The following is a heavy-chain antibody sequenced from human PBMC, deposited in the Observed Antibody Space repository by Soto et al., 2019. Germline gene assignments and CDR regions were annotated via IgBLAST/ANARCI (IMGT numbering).Heavy chain of an antibody. V-gene: IGHV4-39*01. CDR1: GGSISSSSYY. CDR2: IYYSGST. D-gene: IGHD3-10*01. CDR3: GGSGERLRGAYDY. Sequence: QLQLQESGPGLVKPSETLSLTCTVSGGSISSSSYYWGWIRQPPGKGLEWIGSIYYSGSTYYNPSLKSRVTISVDTSKNQFSLKLSSVTAADTAVYYCGGSGERLRGAYDYWGQGTLVTVSS. J-gene: IGHJ4*02.